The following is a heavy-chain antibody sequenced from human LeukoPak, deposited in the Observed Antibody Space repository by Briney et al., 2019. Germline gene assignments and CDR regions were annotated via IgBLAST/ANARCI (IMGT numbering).Heavy chain of an antibody. D-gene: IGHD3-16*02. J-gene: IGHJ3*02. CDR1: GYTFTGYY. CDR3: AREGLYPLPNDASDI. Sequence: GASVKVSCKASGYTFTGYYIHWVRQAPGQGLEWMGWINPNSGGTNYAQKFQGRVTMTRDTSISTAYMELSRLRSDDTAVYYCAREGLYPLPNDASDIWGQGTMVAVSS. CDR2: INPNSGGT. V-gene: IGHV1-2*02.